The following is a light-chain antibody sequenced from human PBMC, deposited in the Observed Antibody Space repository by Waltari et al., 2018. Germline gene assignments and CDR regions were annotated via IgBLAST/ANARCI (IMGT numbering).Light chain of an antibody. CDR2: DVS. CDR1: QSVGTS. V-gene: IGKV3-11*01. J-gene: IGKJ1*01. CDR3: HQRSSWPRT. Sequence: EIVLTQSPGTLSLSQGERATLSCRASQSVGTSVTWYQQKPGQAPRLLIYDVSSRATAIPDRFSGSGSGTDFTLTISSLEPEDFAVYYCHQRSSWPRTFGQGTKVELK.